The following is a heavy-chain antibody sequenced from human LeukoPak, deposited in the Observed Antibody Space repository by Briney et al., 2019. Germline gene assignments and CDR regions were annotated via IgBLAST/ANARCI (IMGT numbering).Heavy chain of an antibody. D-gene: IGHD2-15*01. CDR2: IRYDGSDK. CDR3: AKDLDCSGGTCHKAFDC. J-gene: IGHJ4*02. V-gene: IGHV3-30*02. Sequence: GGSLRLSCVASGFTLGTDGMHWVRQAPGKGLEWVAFIRYDGSDKFYGDSVKGRFTTSRDNSKNTLYLQMSRLRVEDTAVYYCAKDLDCSGGTCHKAFDCWGQGTLVTVSS. CDR1: GFTLGTDG.